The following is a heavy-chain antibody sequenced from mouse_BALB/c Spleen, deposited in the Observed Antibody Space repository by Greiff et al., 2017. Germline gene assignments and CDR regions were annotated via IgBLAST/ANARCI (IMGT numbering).Heavy chain of an antibody. D-gene: IGHD2-1*01. CDR3: TTYGNFYYYAMDY. CDR2: INPSNGGT. Sequence: QVQLKESGAELVKPGASVKLSCKASGYTFTSYYMYWVKQRPGQGLEWIGEINPSNGGTNFNEKFKSKATLTVDKSSSTAYMQLSSLTSEDSAVYYCTTYGNFYYYAMDYWGQGTSVTVSS. CDR1: GYTFTSYY. V-gene: IGHV1S81*02. J-gene: IGHJ4*01.